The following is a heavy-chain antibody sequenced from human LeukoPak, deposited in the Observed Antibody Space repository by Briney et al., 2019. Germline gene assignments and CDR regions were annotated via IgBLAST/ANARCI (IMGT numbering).Heavy chain of an antibody. D-gene: IGHD1-26*01. Sequence: GASVRVSCKVSGITLNDLSIQWVRQAPGKGLEWMGGFDPEDGETIYAPKFQARVTMTQDTHEDTAYMELSSLRSEDTAVYYCATDGIPGATTTLDYWGQGTLVTVSS. CDR2: FDPEDGET. CDR1: GITLNDLS. CDR3: ATDGIPGATTTLDY. V-gene: IGHV1-24*01. J-gene: IGHJ4*02.